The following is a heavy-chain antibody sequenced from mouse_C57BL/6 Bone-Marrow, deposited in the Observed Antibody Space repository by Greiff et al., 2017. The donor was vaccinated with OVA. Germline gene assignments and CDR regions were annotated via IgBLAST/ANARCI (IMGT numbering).Heavy chain of an antibody. CDR3: TRGYSNYYAIDY. D-gene: IGHD2-5*01. CDR2: IDPETGGT. J-gene: IGHJ4*01. CDR1: GYTFTDYE. V-gene: IGHV1-15*01. Sequence: VQLQQSGAELVRPGASVTLSCKASGYTFTDYEMHWVKQTPVHGLEWIGAIDPETGGTAYNQKLKGKAILTADKSSRTAYMGLRNLTSADSAVYYCTRGYSNYYAIDYWGQGTSVTVSS.